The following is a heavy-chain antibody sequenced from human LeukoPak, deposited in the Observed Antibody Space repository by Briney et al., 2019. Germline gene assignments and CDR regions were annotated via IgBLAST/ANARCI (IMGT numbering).Heavy chain of an antibody. CDR3: ARVTGYVMEDYFDY. V-gene: IGHV4-59*01. CDR2: IYYSGST. D-gene: IGHD6-13*01. CDR1: GGSISSYY. J-gene: IGHJ4*02. Sequence: SETLSLTCTVSGGSISSYYWSWIRQPAGTALEWIGYIYYSGSTNYNPSLKSRVTISVDTSKNQFSLRLSSVTAADTAVYYCARVTGYVMEDYFDYWGQGTLVTVSS.